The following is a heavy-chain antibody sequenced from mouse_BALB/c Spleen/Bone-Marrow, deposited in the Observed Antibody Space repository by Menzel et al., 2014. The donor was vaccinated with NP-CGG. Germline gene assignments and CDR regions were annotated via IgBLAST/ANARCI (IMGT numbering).Heavy chain of an antibody. CDR1: GFTFSSFG. J-gene: IGHJ3*01. V-gene: IGHV5-17*02. CDR2: ISSGSSTI. D-gene: IGHD3-1*01. CDR3: ARGAARATWFAY. Sequence: EVQLVESGGGLVQPGGSRKLSCAASGFTFSSFGMHWVRQAPEKGLEWVAYISSGSSTIYYADTVKGRFTISRDNPKNTLFLPMTSLRSEDTAMYYCARGAARATWFAYWGQGTLVTVSA.